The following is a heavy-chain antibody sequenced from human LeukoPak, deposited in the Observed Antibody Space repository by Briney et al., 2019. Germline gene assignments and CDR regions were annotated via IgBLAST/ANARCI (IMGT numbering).Heavy chain of an antibody. Sequence: GGSLRLSCAASGFTFSSYAMHWVRQAPGKGLEWVAVISYDGSKKYYADSVKGRFTISRDNSKNTLYLQRNSLRAEDTAVYYGARGSGSVVVPAAPPYNWFDPWGQGTLVTVSS. D-gene: IGHD2-2*01. V-gene: IGHV3-30*01. CDR1: GFTFSSYA. CDR3: ARGSGSVVVPAAPPYNWFDP. J-gene: IGHJ5*02. CDR2: ISYDGSKK.